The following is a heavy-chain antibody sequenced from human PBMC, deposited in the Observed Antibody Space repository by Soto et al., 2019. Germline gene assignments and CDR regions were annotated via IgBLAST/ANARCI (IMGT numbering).Heavy chain of an antibody. CDR1: GFTFGDYA. Sequence: PGGTLRLSCTASGFTFGDYAMSWVRQAPGKGLEWVGFIRNKAYDGTTEYAASVKGRFIISRDDSKSIAYLQMNSLKTEDTAVYYCSRGYNYPHYGMDVWGQGTTVTVSS. CDR3: SRGYNYPHYGMDV. CDR2: IRNKAYDGTT. D-gene: IGHD5-18*01. V-gene: IGHV3-49*04. J-gene: IGHJ6*02.